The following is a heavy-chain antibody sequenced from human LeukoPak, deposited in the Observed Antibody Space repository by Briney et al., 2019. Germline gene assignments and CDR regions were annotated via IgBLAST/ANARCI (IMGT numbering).Heavy chain of an antibody. J-gene: IGHJ5*02. Sequence: ASVKVSCKASGYTFTGYYMQWVRQAPGQGREWMGWINLNGGGTNYAQKFQGRVTMTRDTSISTAYMELSRLRSDDTAVYYCARKGRSGFWFDPWGQGTLVTVSS. CDR2: INLNGGGT. CDR1: GYTFTGYY. V-gene: IGHV1-2*02. CDR3: ARKGRSGFWFDP.